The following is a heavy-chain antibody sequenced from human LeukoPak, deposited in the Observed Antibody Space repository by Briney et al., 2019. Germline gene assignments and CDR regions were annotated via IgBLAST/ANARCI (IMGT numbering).Heavy chain of an antibody. CDR3: ARGDGGIRRDLHH. J-gene: IGHJ5*02. Sequence: SETLSLTCTVSGGSISSGAYYWNWIRQPAGKGLEWIGRIHIEGSTDYNPSLKSRLTISVDTSKNQFSLRLNSVTAADTAVYYCARGDGGIRRDLHHWGQGTLVTVSS. CDR2: IHIEGST. CDR1: GGSISSGAYY. V-gene: IGHV4-61*02. D-gene: IGHD4-23*01.